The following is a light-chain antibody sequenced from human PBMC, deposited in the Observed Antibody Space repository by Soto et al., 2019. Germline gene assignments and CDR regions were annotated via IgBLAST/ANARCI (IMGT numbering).Light chain of an antibody. CDR2: AAS. V-gene: IGKV1-39*01. CDR1: QGISSY. Sequence: DIQMTQSPSSLSASVGDRVTITCRASQGISSYLSWYQQKPGKAPKFLIYAASSLQRGVPSRFSGSGSGTDFTLTISSLQPEEFATYYCQQSYSTPITFGQGTRPEIK. CDR3: QQSYSTPIT. J-gene: IGKJ5*01.